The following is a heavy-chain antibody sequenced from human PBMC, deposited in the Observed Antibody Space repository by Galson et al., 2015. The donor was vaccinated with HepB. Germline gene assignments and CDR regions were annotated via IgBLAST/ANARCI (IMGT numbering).Heavy chain of an antibody. Sequence: SVKVSCKASGGTFSSYAISWVRQAPGQGLEWMGGIIPILGIANYAQKFQGRVTITADKSTSTAYMELSSLRSEDTAVYYCARGSYSGYDGRYFDYWGQGTLVTVSS. J-gene: IGHJ4*02. V-gene: IGHV1-69*10. CDR3: ARGSYSGYDGRYFDY. CDR1: GGTFSSYA. CDR2: IIPILGIA. D-gene: IGHD5-12*01.